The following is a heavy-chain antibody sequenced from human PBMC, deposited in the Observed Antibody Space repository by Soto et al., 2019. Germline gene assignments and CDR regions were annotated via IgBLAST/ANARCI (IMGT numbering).Heavy chain of an antibody. CDR1: GFTFSSYA. V-gene: IGHV3-30-3*01. CDR2: ISYDGSNK. Sequence: GGYLRLSCAASGFTFSSYAMHWVRQAPGKGLEWVAVISYDGSNKYYADSVKGRFTISRENSKNTLYLQMNSLRAEDTAVYYCAREGGSQWLGYKTDAFDIWGQGTMVTVSS. CDR3: AREGGSQWLGYKTDAFDI. D-gene: IGHD6-19*01. J-gene: IGHJ3*02.